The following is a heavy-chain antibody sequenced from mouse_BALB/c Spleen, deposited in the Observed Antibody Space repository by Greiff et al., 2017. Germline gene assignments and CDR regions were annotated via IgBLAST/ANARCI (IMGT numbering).Heavy chain of an antibody. V-gene: IGHV14-3*02. CDR3: VYDYAMDY. Sequence: EAQLQQSGAELVKPGASVKLSCTASGFNIKDTYMHWVKQRPEQGLEWIGRIDPANGNTKYDPKFQGKATITADTSSNTAYLQLSSLTSEDTAVYYCVYDYAMDYWGQGTSVTVSS. CDR1: GFNIKDTY. CDR2: IDPANGNT. D-gene: IGHD2-12*01. J-gene: IGHJ4*01.